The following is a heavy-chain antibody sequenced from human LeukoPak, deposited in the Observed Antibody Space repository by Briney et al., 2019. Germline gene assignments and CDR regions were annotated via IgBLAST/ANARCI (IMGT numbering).Heavy chain of an antibody. D-gene: IGHD6-19*01. CDR3: ARDHSSGWYLGWFEP. CDR1: GFTFSSYS. J-gene: IGHJ5*02. Sequence: AGGSLRLSCAASGFTFSSYSMNWVRQAPGKGLEWVSYISSSSSTIYYADSVKGRFTISRDNAKNSLYLQMNSLRAEDTAVYYCARDHSSGWYLGWFEPWGQGTLVTVSS. CDR2: ISSSSSTI. V-gene: IGHV3-48*01.